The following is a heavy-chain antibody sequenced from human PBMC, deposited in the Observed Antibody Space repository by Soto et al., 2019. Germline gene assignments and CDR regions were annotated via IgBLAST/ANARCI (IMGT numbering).Heavy chain of an antibody. Sequence: PSETLSLTCAVSGGSISSGGYSWSWIRQPPGKGLEWIGYIYHSGSTYYNPSLKSRVTISGDTSKNQFSLELSSVTAADTALYYCVSYGSGTYYSGYSFDFWGQGSLVTVSS. CDR3: VSYGSGTYYSGYSFDF. D-gene: IGHD3-10*01. CDR2: IYHSGST. V-gene: IGHV4-30-2*01. J-gene: IGHJ4*02. CDR1: GGSISSGGYS.